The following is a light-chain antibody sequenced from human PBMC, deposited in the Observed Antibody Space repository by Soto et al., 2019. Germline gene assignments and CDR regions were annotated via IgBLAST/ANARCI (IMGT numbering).Light chain of an antibody. V-gene: IGKV3-15*01. J-gene: IGKJ4*01. CDR1: QSVITN. CDR3: HQYSEWPLT. Sequence: EIVMTQSPATLSVSPGERATLSCRASQSVITNLAWYQQNPGQAPRLVIHGASTRATGIPARFSGSGSGTEFTLNISSLQSEDFEVYYCHQYSEWPLTFGGGTKVDIK. CDR2: GAS.